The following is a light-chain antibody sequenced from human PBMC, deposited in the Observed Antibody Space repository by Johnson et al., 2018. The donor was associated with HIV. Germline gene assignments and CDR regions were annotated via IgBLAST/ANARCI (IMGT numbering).Light chain of an antibody. CDR1: SSNIGNNY. CDR3: GTWDSSLSALYV. J-gene: IGLJ1*01. Sequence: QSVLTQPPSVSAAPGQKVTISCSGSSSNIGNNYVSWFQQLPGTAPKLLIYDNNKRPSGITDRFSGSKSGTSATLGITGLQTGDEADYYCGTWDSSLSALYVFGTSTKVTVL. V-gene: IGLV1-51*01. CDR2: DNN.